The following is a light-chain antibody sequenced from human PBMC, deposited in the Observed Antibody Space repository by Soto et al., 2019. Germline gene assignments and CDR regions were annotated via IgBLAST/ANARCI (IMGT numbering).Light chain of an antibody. CDR1: SSNIGTNT. CDR2: SHN. CDR3: AAWDDSLNAVL. Sequence: QSVLTQPPSASGTPGQRVTISCSGSSSNIGTNTVNWYQQLPGTAPRLLIYSHNQRPSGVPDRFSGSTSGTSASLAISGLQSEDEADYYCAAWDDSLNAVLFGGGTKLTVL. V-gene: IGLV1-44*01. J-gene: IGLJ2*01.